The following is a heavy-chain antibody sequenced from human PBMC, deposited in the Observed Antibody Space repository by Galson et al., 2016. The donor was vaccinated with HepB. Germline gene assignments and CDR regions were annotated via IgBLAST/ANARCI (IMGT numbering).Heavy chain of an antibody. J-gene: IGHJ3*01. D-gene: IGHD1-1*01. CDR2: ITWDDDI. Sequence: PALVKPTQTLTLTCTFSGFSLSTSGMSVSWIRQPPGKALEWLALITWDDDIYYSPSLKTRLTVSKDTSNNQVVLTMTNMDPLDTGTYYCARIHLTTGRLDAFDVWGQGPRVTVSS. CDR3: ARIHLTTGRLDAFDV. V-gene: IGHV2-70*01. CDR1: GFSLSTSGMS.